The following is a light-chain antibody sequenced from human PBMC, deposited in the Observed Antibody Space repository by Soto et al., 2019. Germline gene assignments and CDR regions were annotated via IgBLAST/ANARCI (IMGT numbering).Light chain of an antibody. CDR2: KAS. Sequence: DIQMTQSPSTLSASVGDRVTITCRASQSISSWLAWYQQKPGKAPELLNYKASNLESGVPSRFSGSGSGTEFTLTISSLQPDDFATYYCQQYTSYPLTFGGGTKVEIK. J-gene: IGKJ4*01. CDR3: QQYTSYPLT. CDR1: QSISSW. V-gene: IGKV1-5*03.